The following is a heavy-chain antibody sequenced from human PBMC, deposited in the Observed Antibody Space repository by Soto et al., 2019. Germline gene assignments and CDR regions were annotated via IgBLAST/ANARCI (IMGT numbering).Heavy chain of an antibody. Sequence: QITLKESGPTLVKPTQTLTLTCTFSGFSLSTSGVGVGWIRQPPGKALEWLALIYWNDDKRYSPSLKSRLTITKDTSKNQVVLTMTNMDPVDTATYYCAHSVYDSSDYYVPDAFDIWGQGTMVTVSS. CDR3: AHSVYDSSDYYVPDAFDI. V-gene: IGHV2-5*01. D-gene: IGHD3-22*01. J-gene: IGHJ3*02. CDR2: IYWNDDK. CDR1: GFSLSTSGVG.